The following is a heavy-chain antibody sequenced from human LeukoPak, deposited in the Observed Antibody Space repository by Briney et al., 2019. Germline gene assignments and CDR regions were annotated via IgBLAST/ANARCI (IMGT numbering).Heavy chain of an antibody. CDR1: GGSFSSHY. V-gene: IGHV4-59*11. CDR3: ARDPTTVTKGLDV. CDR2: ISYIGST. Sequence: SETLSLTSTVSGGSFSSHYWSWIRQPPGKGLEWIGYISYIGSTNYNPSLKSRVTISVDTSKNQFSLKLNSVTAADTAVYYCARDPTTVTKGLDVWGQGTMVTVSS. D-gene: IGHD4-17*01. J-gene: IGHJ3*01.